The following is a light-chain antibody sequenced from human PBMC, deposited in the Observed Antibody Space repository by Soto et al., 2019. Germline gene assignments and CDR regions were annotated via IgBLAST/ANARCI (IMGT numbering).Light chain of an antibody. Sequence: DIQMTQSPSTVSASVGDGVTITCRASQSISTWLAWYQQKPGKAPNLLIYDASTLESGGPSGFSCSGSGTEFTLTISRLQPDDSATYYCQQYNSFPYTFGQGTKLEIK. CDR3: QQYNSFPYT. CDR1: QSISTW. J-gene: IGKJ2*01. V-gene: IGKV1-5*01. CDR2: DAS.